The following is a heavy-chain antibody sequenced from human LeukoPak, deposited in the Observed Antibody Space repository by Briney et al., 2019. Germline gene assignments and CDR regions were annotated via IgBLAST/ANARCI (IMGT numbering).Heavy chain of an antibody. D-gene: IGHD3-9*01. J-gene: IGHJ5*02. CDR2: INHSGST. CDR1: GESFSGYY. Sequence: PSETLSLTCAVYGESFSGYYWSWIRQPPGKGLEWIGEINHSGSTNYNPSLKSRVTISVETSKNQFSLKLSSVTAADTAVYYCARVMVTRYFVWLLGSWGQGTLVSVSS. V-gene: IGHV4-34*01. CDR3: ARVMVTRYFVWLLGS.